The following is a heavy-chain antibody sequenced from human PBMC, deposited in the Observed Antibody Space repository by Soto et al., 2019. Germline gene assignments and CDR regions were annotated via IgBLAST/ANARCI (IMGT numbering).Heavy chain of an antibody. CDR3: ARERGAYYDFWSGYAFDP. CDR1: GYTFTSYA. D-gene: IGHD3-3*01. Sequence: ASVKVSCKASGYTFTSYAMHWVRQAPGQRLEWMGWINAGNGNTKYSQKFQGRVTITRDTSASTAYMELSSLRSEDTAVYYCARERGAYYDFWSGYAFDPWGQGTLVTVSS. V-gene: IGHV1-3*01. CDR2: INAGNGNT. J-gene: IGHJ5*02.